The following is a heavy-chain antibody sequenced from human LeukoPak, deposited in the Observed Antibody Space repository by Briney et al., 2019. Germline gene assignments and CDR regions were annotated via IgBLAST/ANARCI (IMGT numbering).Heavy chain of an antibody. CDR3: ARFTMIVGFDAFDI. Sequence: ASVKVSCKASGYTFTSYAMHWVRQAPAQRLEWMGWINAGNGNTKYSQKFQGRVTITRDTSASTAYMELSSLRSEDTAVYYCARFTMIVGFDAFDIWGQGTMVTVSS. V-gene: IGHV1-3*01. CDR2: INAGNGNT. CDR1: GYTFTSYA. D-gene: IGHD3-22*01. J-gene: IGHJ3*02.